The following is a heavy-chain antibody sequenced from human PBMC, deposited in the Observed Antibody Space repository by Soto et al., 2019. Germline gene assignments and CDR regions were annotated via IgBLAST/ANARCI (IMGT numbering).Heavy chain of an antibody. J-gene: IGHJ6*03. CDR2: ISSSSSTI. Sequence: GGSLRLSCAASGFTFSSYSMNWVRQAPGKGLEWVSYISSSSSTIYYADSVKGRFTISRDNAKNSLYLQMNSLRAEDTAAYYCARSGPRPETYYYYYMDVWGKGTTVTV. V-gene: IGHV3-48*01. CDR1: GFTFSSYS. CDR3: ARSGPRPETYYYYYMDV.